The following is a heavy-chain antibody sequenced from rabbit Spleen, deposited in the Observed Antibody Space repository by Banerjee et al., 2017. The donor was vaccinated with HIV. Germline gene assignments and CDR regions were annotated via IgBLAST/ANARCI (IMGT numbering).Heavy chain of an antibody. D-gene: IGHD1-1*01. CDR1: GFTLSSYW. V-gene: IGHV1S40*01. CDR2: IYNGKSV. J-gene: IGHJ4*01. CDR3: ARDMIGIIGWNFYL. Sequence: QSLEESGGDLVKPGASLTLTCTASGFTLSSYWIWWVRQAPGKGLEWIACIYNGKSVYASWATGRFTISRTSSITVTLQMTSLTAADTATYFCARDMIGIIGWNFYLWGPGTLVTVS.